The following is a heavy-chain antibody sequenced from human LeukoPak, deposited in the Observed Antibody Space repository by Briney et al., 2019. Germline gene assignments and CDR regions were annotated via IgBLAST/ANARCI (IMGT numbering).Heavy chain of an antibody. J-gene: IGHJ4*02. CDR3: AKNLVVPSTFDY. Sequence: GGSLRLSCAASGFTFSSYAMSWVRRAPGKGLEWVSVISGSGRSTDYADSVKGRFTVSRDNSKNTLYLQMNSLRAEDTAVYYCAKNLVVPSTFDYWGQGTLVTVSS. D-gene: IGHD2-2*01. CDR1: GFTFSSYA. V-gene: IGHV3-23*01. CDR2: ISGSGRST.